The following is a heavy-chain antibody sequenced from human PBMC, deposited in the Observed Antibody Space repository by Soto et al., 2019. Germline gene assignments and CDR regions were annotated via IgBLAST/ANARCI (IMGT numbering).Heavy chain of an antibody. D-gene: IGHD6-19*01. CDR3: ARSSGWYKLDS. CDR2: ISHSGST. CDR1: VESFSGYY. Sequence: SETMSLTCAVCVESFSGYYWTWIRQPPGKGLESIGEISHSGSTNYNPSLKSRVTISVDTSKNHFSLKLSSVTAADTAVYYCARSSGWYKLDSWGQGTLVTVSS. J-gene: IGHJ4*02. V-gene: IGHV4-34*01.